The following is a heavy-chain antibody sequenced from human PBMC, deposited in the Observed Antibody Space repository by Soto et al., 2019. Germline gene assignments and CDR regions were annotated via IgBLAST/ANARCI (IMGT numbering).Heavy chain of an antibody. CDR3: ARMKMATIRGMVWFDP. J-gene: IGHJ5*02. Sequence: QVQLVQSGAEVKKPGASVKVSCKASGYTFTSYGISWVRQAPGQGLEWMGWISAYNGNTNYAQKLQGRVTITTDTSTSTAYMELRSLRSDDTAVYYCARMKMATIRGMVWFDPWGQGTLVTVSS. CDR2: ISAYNGNT. CDR1: GYTFTSYG. D-gene: IGHD5-12*01. V-gene: IGHV1-18*01.